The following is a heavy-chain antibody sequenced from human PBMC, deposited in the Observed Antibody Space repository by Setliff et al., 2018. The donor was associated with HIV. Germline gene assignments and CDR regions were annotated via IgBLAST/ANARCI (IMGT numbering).Heavy chain of an antibody. V-gene: IGHV3-23*01. CDR1: GFIFSTYA. CDR3: AKDGGGDY. J-gene: IGHJ4*02. Sequence: GGSLRLSCAASGFIFSTYAMHWVRQAPGKGLEWVSSISGSGVNTYYADSVKGRFTISRDNFKNTLYIQMNSLRAEDTAVYYCAKDGGGDYWGQGTLVTVSS. CDR2: ISGSGVNT. D-gene: IGHD2-15*01.